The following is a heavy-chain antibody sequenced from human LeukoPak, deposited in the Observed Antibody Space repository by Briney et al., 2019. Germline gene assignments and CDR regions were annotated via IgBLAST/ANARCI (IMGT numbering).Heavy chain of an antibody. V-gene: IGHV3-48*03. D-gene: IGHD3-22*01. CDR3: AKTLVGIYDSSGYYWAFDI. J-gene: IGHJ3*02. CDR2: ISESGSAI. CDR1: GFTFSSYE. Sequence: GGSLRLSCAASGFTFSSYEMNWVRLAPGKGLEWVSYISESGSAIYYADSVKGRFTISRDNSKNTLYLQMNSLRAEDTAVYYCAKTLVGIYDSSGYYWAFDIWGQGTMVTVSS.